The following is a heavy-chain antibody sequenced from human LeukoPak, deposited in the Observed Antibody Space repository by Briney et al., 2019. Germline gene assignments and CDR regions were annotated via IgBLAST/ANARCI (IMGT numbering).Heavy chain of an antibody. V-gene: IGHV3-30-3*01. J-gene: IGHJ4*02. CDR1: GFTFSSYA. CDR2: ISYDGSNK. CDR3: ARAGGYDYVWGTLFDY. Sequence: PGGSLRLSCAASGFTFSSYAMYWVRQAPGKGLEWEAVISYDGSNKYYADSVKGRFTISRDNSKNTLYLQMNSLRAEDTAVYYCARAGGYDYVWGTLFDYWGQGTLVTVSS. D-gene: IGHD3-16*01.